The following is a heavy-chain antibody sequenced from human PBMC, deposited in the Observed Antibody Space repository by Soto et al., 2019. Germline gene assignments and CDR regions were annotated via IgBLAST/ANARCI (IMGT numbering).Heavy chain of an antibody. CDR2: ISSRHNPI. CDR3: ARDRDGSYNCDC. D-gene: IGHD1-26*01. J-gene: IGHJ4*02. CDR1: GFTFSNYY. V-gene: IGHV3-11*01. Sequence: QVQLVESGGGLVTPGGSLRLSCAASGFTFSNYYMSWIRQAPGKGLEWVSYISSRHNPIYYADSVKGRFTISRDNAKNALSMLTNILRAEDTAIYYWARDRDGSYNCDCWGWGNLGTV.